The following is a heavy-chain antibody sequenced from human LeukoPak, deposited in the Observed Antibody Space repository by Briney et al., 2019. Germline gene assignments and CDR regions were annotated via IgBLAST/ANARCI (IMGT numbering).Heavy chain of an antibody. Sequence: PSETLSLTCTVSGGSISSPNYYWASCQPPGKGQEWIGSISYSVSAHYYPSLKSRVTISIDMSKNQFSLRLSSVTAADTAVYYCVRHEHNHQFDPWGQGTLVTVSS. CDR2: ISYSVSA. J-gene: IGHJ5*02. D-gene: IGHD1-14*01. CDR1: GGSISSPNYY. V-gene: IGHV4-39*01. CDR3: VRHEHNHQFDP.